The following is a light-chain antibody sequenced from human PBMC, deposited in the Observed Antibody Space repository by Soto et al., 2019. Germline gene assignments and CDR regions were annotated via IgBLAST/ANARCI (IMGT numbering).Light chain of an antibody. CDR1: HDITCY. Sequence: DIQMTQSQSSLSASVGVRVTITCQASHDITCYLNWYQHKPGKAPKLLIYDASILEAGVLSRFSGSGSGTEFTFTISSLQPEDVATYYCQKGDYLPIFGPGTTVDFK. V-gene: IGKV1-33*01. CDR2: DAS. J-gene: IGKJ3*01. CDR3: QKGDYLPI.